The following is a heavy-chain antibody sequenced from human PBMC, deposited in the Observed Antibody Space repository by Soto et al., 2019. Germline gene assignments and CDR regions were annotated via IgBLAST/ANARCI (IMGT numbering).Heavy chain of an antibody. CDR3: ARIGGYHGPLDY. CDR2: TYHRGST. Sequence: SETLSLTCSVSGVSISSYFWSWIRLAPGRGLEWIGYTYHRGSTNYSPSLKSRVAISLDTSENQFSLKVNSVTAADTAVYYCARIGGYHGPLDYWGQGTPVTVSS. D-gene: IGHD6-25*01. CDR1: GVSISSYF. J-gene: IGHJ4*02. V-gene: IGHV4-59*01.